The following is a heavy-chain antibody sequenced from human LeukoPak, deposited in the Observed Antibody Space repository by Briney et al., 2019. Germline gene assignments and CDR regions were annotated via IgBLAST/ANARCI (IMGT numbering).Heavy chain of an antibody. D-gene: IGHD6-13*01. Sequence: PGGSLRLSCAASGFTFSSFAMSWVRQAPGKGLEWVSSISSSSSYIYYADSVKGRFTISRDNAKNSLYLQMNSLGAEDTAVYYCARDRRIAAAGLDYWGQGTLVTVSS. CDR1: GFTFSSFA. J-gene: IGHJ4*02. CDR3: ARDRRIAAAGLDY. CDR2: ISSSSSYI. V-gene: IGHV3-21*01.